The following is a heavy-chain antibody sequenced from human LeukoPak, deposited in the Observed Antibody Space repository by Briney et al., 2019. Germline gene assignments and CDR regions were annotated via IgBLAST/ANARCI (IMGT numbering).Heavy chain of an antibody. CDR1: GFSLSIYS. Sequence: PGGSLRLSCEASGFSLSIYSMNWVRQAPGKGLEWISYITRGSERQYYADSVEGRFSISRDNAKNSLYLQMHSLRADDTAIYYCAGAKDWAFDSWGQGTLLTVSS. CDR2: ITRGSERQ. D-gene: IGHD3-9*01. V-gene: IGHV3-48*04. J-gene: IGHJ4*02. CDR3: AGAKDWAFDS.